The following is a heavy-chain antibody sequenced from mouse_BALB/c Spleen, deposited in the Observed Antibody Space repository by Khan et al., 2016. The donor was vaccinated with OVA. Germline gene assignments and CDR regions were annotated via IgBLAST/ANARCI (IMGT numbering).Heavy chain of an antibody. J-gene: IGHJ3*01. CDR3: TSRGLFGIFVY. CDR1: GYTFTSYW. Sequence: QVQLQQPGAELANPGASVKMSCKASGYTFTSYWMHWVKQRPGQGLEWIGFINPSTGYTEYNQKFKDKATLTTDKSSSTAYMQLSSLTFEDSAVYYCTSRGLFGIFVYWGQGTLVTVSA. D-gene: IGHD1-1*02. V-gene: IGHV1-7*01. CDR2: INPSTGYT.